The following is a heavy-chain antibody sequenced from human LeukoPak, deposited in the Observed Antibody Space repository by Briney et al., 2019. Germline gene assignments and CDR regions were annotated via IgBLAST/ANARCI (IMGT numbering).Heavy chain of an antibody. V-gene: IGHV4-39*07. D-gene: IGHD5-18*01. CDR3: ARDRNSYGYDY. J-gene: IGHJ4*02. CDR1: GGSISSSSYY. CDR2: IYYSGST. Sequence: SETLSLTCTVSGGSISSSSYYWGWIRQPPGKGLEWIGSIYYSGSTYYNPSLKSRVTISVDTSKNQFSLKLSSVTAADTAVYYCARDRNSYGYDYWGQGTLVTVSS.